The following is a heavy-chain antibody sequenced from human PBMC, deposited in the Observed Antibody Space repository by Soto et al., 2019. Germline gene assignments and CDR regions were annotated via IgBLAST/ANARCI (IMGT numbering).Heavy chain of an antibody. J-gene: IGHJ4*02. Sequence: ETLSLTCTVSGGSISSYYWSWIRQPPGKGLEWIGYIYYSGSTNYNPSLKSRVTISVDTSKNQFSLKLSSVTAADTAVYYCARRYGALFDYWGQGTLLTVSS. V-gene: IGHV4-59*08. CDR3: ARRYGALFDY. CDR2: IYYSGST. D-gene: IGHD4-17*01. CDR1: GGSISSYY.